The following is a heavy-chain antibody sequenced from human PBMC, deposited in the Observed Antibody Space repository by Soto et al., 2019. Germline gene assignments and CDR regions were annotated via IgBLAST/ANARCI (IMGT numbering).Heavy chain of an antibody. Sequence: PSETLSLTCAVNGGSLSGYYWSWIRQSPGKGLEWIGEINHRGSSDYNPSLKSRVTISIDASKNHVTLELTSVTAADTAVYYCARSENRNSLYGLDVWGQGTAVTVSS. J-gene: IGHJ6*02. CDR3: ARSENRNSLYGLDV. CDR1: GGSLSGYY. V-gene: IGHV4-34*01. D-gene: IGHD1-7*01. CDR2: INHRGSS.